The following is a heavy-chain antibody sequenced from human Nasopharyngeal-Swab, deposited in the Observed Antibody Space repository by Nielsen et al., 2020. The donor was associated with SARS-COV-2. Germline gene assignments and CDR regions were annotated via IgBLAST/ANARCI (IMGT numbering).Heavy chain of an antibody. CDR1: GGTFSSYA. D-gene: IGHD6-6*01. J-gene: IGHJ6*03. CDR3: ASGGLVRNYYYYYYVAV. Sequence: SVKVSCKASGGTFSSYAISWVRQAPGQGLEWMGGIIPIFGTANYAQKFQGRVTITADESTSTAYMELSSLRSEDTAVYYCASGGLVRNYYYYYYVAVWGKGTTVTVSS. CDR2: IIPIFGTA. V-gene: IGHV1-69*13.